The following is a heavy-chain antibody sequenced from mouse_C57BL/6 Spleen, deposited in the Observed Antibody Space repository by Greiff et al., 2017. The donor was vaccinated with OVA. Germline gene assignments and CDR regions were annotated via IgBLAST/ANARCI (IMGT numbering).Heavy chain of an antibody. CDR1: GYTFTSYW. CDR2: IDPSDSET. V-gene: IGHV1-52*01. Sequence: QVQLQQPGAELVRPGSSVKLSCKASGYTFTSYWMHWVKQRPIQGLEWIGNIDPSDSETHYNQKFKDKATLTVDKSSSTAYMQLSSLTSEDSAVYYCARSTTAVGGYFDVWGTGTTLTVSS. J-gene: IGHJ1*03. D-gene: IGHD1-1*01. CDR3: ARSTTAVGGYFDV.